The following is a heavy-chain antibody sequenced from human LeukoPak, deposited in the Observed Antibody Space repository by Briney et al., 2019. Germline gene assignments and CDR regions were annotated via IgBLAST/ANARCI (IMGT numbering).Heavy chain of an antibody. CDR2: INHSGST. V-gene: IGHV4-34*01. J-gene: IGHJ3*02. CDR3: ARDGEWLDAFDI. D-gene: IGHD5-12*01. Sequence: SETLSLTCAVYGGSFSGYYWSWIRQPPGKGLEWIGEINHSGSTNYNPSLKSRVTISVDTPKNQFSLKLSSVTAADTAVYYCARDGEWLDAFDIWGQGTMVTVSS. CDR1: GGSFSGYY.